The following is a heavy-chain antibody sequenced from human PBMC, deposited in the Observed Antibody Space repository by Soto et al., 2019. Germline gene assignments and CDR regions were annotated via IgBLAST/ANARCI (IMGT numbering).Heavy chain of an antibody. Sequence: PLQTLSLTCAISGDSXSTNSATWDWIRQSPSRGLEWLGRTYYRSKWDYDYAASVKGRININPDTSNNQVSLHLDSVTPDDTAVYYCARLIGNSWLDSWGQGTLVTVSS. D-gene: IGHD2-8*01. V-gene: IGHV6-1*01. J-gene: IGHJ5*01. CDR1: GDSXSTNSAT. CDR2: TYYRSKWDY. CDR3: ARLIGNSWLDS.